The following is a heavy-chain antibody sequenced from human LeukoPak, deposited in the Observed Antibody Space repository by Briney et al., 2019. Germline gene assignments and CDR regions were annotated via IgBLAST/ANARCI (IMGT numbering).Heavy chain of an antibody. V-gene: IGHV4-39*01. CDR2: IYYSGST. CDR1: GGSISSSSYY. CDR3: ARRLRYFDWLLSNWFDP. J-gene: IGHJ5*02. Sequence: SETLSLTCTVSGGSISSSSYYWGWIRQPPGKGLEWTGSIYYSGSTYYNPSLKSRVTISVDTSKNQFSLKLSSVTAADTAVYYCARRLRYFDWLLSNWFDPWGQGTLVTVSS. D-gene: IGHD3-9*01.